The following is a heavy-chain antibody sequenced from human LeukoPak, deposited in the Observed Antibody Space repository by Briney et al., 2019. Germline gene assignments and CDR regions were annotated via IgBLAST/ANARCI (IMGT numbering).Heavy chain of an antibody. V-gene: IGHV3-64D*06. J-gene: IGHJ4*02. CDR1: GFSFRTYA. D-gene: IGHD1-14*01. CDR2: ISSDGGNT. CDR3: VKGRWEPNY. Sequence: GGSLRLSCSASGFSFRTYAMHWVRQAPGKGLEFVSAISSDGGNTNYADSVKDRFTISRDNSRNTVYLQMSSLRTEDTAVYYCVKGRWEPNYWGQGTLVTASS.